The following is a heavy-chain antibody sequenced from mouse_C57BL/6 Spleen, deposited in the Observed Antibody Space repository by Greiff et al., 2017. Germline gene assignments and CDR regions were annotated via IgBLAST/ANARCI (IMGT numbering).Heavy chain of an antibody. Sequence: EVQRVESGGGLVKPGGSLKLSCAASGFTFSDYGMHWVRQAPEQGLEWVAYISSGSSTIYYADTVKGRFTISRDNAKNTLFLQRTSLRSEDTDKYDCARGEVSTMDYWGQGTSVTVSS. CDR1: GFTFSDYG. D-gene: IGHD1-1*01. J-gene: IGHJ4*01. CDR3: ARGEVSTMDY. V-gene: IGHV5-17*01. CDR2: ISSGSSTI.